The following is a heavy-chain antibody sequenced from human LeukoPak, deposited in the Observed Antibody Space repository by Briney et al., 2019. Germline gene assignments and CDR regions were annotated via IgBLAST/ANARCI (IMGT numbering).Heavy chain of an antibody. CDR2: ISYDGSNK. CDR3: ANHYPAPIPTGDYYDSSGYLDY. Sequence: GGSLRLSCAASGFTFSSYGMHWVRQAPGKGLEWVAVISYDGSNKYYADSVKGRFTFSRDNSKNTLYLQMNSLRAEDTAVYYCANHYPAPIPTGDYYDSSGYLDYWGQGTLVTVSS. J-gene: IGHJ4*02. D-gene: IGHD3-22*01. CDR1: GFTFSSYG. V-gene: IGHV3-30*18.